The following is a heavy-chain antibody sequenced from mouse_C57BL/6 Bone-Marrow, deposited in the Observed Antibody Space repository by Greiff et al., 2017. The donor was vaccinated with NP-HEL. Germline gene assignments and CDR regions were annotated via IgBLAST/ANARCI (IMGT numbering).Heavy chain of an antibody. Sequence: EVQLKESGPGLVKPSQSLSLTCSVTGYSITSGYYWNWIRQFPGNKLEWMGYISYDGSNNYNPSLKNRISITRDTSKNQFFLKLNSVTTEDTATYYCARGRLGRKDYWGQGTTLTVSS. CDR3: ARGRLGRKDY. J-gene: IGHJ2*01. CDR1: GYSITSGYY. V-gene: IGHV3-6*01. CDR2: ISYDGSN. D-gene: IGHD4-1*01.